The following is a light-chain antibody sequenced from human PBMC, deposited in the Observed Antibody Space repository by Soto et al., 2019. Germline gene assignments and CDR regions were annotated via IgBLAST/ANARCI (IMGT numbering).Light chain of an antibody. CDR2: DAS. V-gene: IGKV1-5*01. Sequence: DIPMTQSPFTLSASVGDRVTITCRASQSISGWLAWYQQKPGKAPKLLIYDASSLDSGVPSRFSGSGSGTEFTLTISSLQPEDFATYYCQQTYIMPRTFGQGTKVEI. CDR1: QSISGW. CDR3: QQTYIMPRT. J-gene: IGKJ1*01.